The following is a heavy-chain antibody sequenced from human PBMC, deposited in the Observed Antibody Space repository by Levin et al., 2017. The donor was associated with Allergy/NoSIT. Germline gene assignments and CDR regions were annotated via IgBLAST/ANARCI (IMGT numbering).Heavy chain of an antibody. D-gene: IGHD3-3*01. CDR2: ISSSGSTI. J-gene: IGHJ4*02. Sequence: GESLKISCAASGFTFSSYEMNWVRQAPGKGLEWVSYISSSGSTIYYADSVKGRFTISRDNAKNSLYLQMNSLRAEDTAVYYCARQLGNFWSGYNYFDYWGQATLVTVSS. CDR3: ARQLGNFWSGYNYFDY. V-gene: IGHV3-48*03. CDR1: GFTFSSYE.